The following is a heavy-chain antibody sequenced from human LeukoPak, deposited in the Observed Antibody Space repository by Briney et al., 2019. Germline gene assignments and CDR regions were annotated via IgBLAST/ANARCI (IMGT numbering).Heavy chain of an antibody. D-gene: IGHD3-3*01. CDR2: IYYSGST. CDR1: GGSISSYY. J-gene: IGHJ6*02. V-gene: IGHV4-59*01. Sequence: SETLSLTCTVSGGSISSYYWSWIRQPPGKGLEWIGYIYYSGSTNYNPSLKSRVTIPVDTSKNQFSLKLSSVTAADTAVYYCARGSYDFWSGYSPYYYYYYGMDVWGQGTTVTVSS. CDR3: ARGSYDFWSGYSPYYYYYYGMDV.